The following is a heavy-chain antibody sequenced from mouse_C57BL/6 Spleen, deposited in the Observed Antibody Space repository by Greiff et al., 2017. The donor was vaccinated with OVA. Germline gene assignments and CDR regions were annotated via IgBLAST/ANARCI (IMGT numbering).Heavy chain of an antibody. CDR2: IYPGDGDT. D-gene: IGHD2-3*01. Sequence: VQLQESGPELVKPGASVKISCKASGYAFSSSWMNWVKQRPGKGLEWIGRIYPGDGDTNYNGKFKGKATLTADKSSSTAYMQLSSLTSEDSAVYFCARCHDGFFFDYWGQGTTLTVSS. J-gene: IGHJ2*01. CDR1: GYAFSSSW. V-gene: IGHV1-82*01. CDR3: ARCHDGFFFDY.